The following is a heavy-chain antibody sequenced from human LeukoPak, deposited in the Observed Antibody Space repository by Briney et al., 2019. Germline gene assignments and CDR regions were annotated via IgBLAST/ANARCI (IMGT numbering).Heavy chain of an antibody. J-gene: IGHJ4*02. CDR3: ARVIRDIVVVPAAMKD. V-gene: IGHV1-8*01. Sequence: ASVKVSCKASGYTLTSYDINWVRQATGQGLEWMGWMNPNSGNTGYAQKFQGRVTMTRNTSISTAYMELSSLRSEDTAVYYCARVIRDIVVVPAAMKDWGQGTLVTVSS. D-gene: IGHD2-2*01. CDR1: GYTLTSYD. CDR2: MNPNSGNT.